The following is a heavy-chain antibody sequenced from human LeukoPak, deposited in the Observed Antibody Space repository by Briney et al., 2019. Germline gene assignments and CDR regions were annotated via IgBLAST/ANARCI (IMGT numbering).Heavy chain of an antibody. CDR2: INWNSDSI. J-gene: IGHJ4*02. CDR3: ARWWEFDY. CDR1: GFTFDDYA. V-gene: IGHV3-9*01. Sequence: GGSLRLSCAVSGFTFDDYAMHWVRHVPGKGPEWVSGINWNSDSIGYADSVKGRFTTSRDNAKNSLYLQMNSLRAEGTAVYYCARWWEFDYWGQGTLVTVSS. D-gene: IGHD5-24*01.